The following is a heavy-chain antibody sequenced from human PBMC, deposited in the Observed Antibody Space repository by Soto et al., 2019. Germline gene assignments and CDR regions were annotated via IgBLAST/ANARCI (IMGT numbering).Heavy chain of an antibody. V-gene: IGHV4-39*01. Sequence: PSETLSLTCTVSGGSISSSSHYWAWIRQPPGKGLEWIGNIYYSGSTYYNPSLKSRVTISVDTSRNQFSLKLSSVTAADTAVYYCARANRMTSNWFDPWGQGTLVTVSS. CDR2: IYYSGST. CDR1: GGSISSSSHY. CDR3: ARANRMTSNWFDP. D-gene: IGHD2-21*02. J-gene: IGHJ5*02.